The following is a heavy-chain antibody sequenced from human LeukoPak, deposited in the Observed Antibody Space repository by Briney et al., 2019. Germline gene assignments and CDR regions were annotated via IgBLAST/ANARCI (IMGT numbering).Heavy chain of an antibody. Sequence: GGSLRLSCAASGFTFSDYYMSWIRQAPGKGLEWVSYISSSGSTIYYADSVKGRFTISRDNAKNSLYLQMNSLRAEDTAVYYCAKDRPVGASIYYYYMDVWGKGTTVTVSS. D-gene: IGHD1-26*01. CDR3: AKDRPVGASIYYYYMDV. CDR1: GFTFSDYY. V-gene: IGHV3-11*01. J-gene: IGHJ6*03. CDR2: ISSSGSTI.